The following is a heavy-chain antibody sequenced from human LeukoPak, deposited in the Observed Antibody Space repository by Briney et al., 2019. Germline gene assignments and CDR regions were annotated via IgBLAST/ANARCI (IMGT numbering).Heavy chain of an antibody. CDR3: ARVADIGPDY. Sequence: GGSLRLSCAASGFTFSSYAMSWIRQAPGKGLEWVSYITTSGGTIDYADSMKGRFTISRDNAKSSLYLQMNSLRAEDTAVYYCARVADIGPDYWGQGTLVTVSS. D-gene: IGHD2-15*01. CDR1: GFTFSSYA. CDR2: ITTSGGTI. V-gene: IGHV3-11*01. J-gene: IGHJ4*02.